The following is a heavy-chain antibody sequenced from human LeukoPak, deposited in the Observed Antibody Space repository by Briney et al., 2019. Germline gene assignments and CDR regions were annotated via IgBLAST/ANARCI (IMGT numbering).Heavy chain of an antibody. J-gene: IGHJ4*02. D-gene: IGHD3-22*01. CDR1: GGSFSGYY. CDR3: ARDPYDSSGYWDY. V-gene: IGHV4-34*01. CDR2: IHPSGSP. Sequence: SETLSLTCGVSGGSFSGYYLTWIRQAPGKGLEWIGEIHPSGSPNYNPSLKSRVTISVDTSKNQFSLTMSSLTAADTAIYYCARDPYDSSGYWDYWGQGTLVTVSS.